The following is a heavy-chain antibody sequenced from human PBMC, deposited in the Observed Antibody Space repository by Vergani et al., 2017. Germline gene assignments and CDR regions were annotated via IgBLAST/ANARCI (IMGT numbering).Heavy chain of an antibody. Sequence: QVQLQQWGAGLLKPSETLSLTCAVYGGSFSGYYWSWIRQPPGKGLEWIGEINHSGSTNYNPSLKRRVTISVDPSKNQFSLKLSSVTAADTAVYYCARRSRRQQLVRFDYWGQGTLVTVSS. J-gene: IGHJ4*02. D-gene: IGHD6-13*01. CDR3: ARRSRRQQLVRFDY. CDR1: GGSFSGYY. CDR2: INHSGST. V-gene: IGHV4-34*01.